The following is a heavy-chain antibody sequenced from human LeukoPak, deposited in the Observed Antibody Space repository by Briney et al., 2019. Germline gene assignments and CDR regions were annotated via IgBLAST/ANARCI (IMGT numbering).Heavy chain of an antibody. J-gene: IGHJ4*02. CDR1: GGSIDNNDYY. CDR2: IYYNGDA. D-gene: IGHD5-12*01. V-gene: IGHV4-39*07. Sequence: SETLSLTCTVSGGSIDNNDYYWGWIRQPPGRGLEWIGSIYYNGDAYYNPSLRSRVTISVDTSKNQFSLKLRSVTAADTAVYYCARVSGYDWESYYDYWGQGTLVTVSS. CDR3: ARVSGYDWESYYDY.